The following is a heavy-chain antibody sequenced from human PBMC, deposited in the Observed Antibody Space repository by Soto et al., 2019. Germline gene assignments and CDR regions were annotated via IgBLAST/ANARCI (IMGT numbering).Heavy chain of an antibody. V-gene: IGHV3-23*01. Sequence: GGSLRLSCLASGFTFNSYAMSWVRQAPGKGLEWVSVIRGGSGGSTYYADSVKGRFTISRDNSRNTLYLQMNSLRADDTAVYYCAKGEYTSSSPDYWGQGTLVTVSS. D-gene: IGHD6-6*01. CDR2: IRGGSGGST. CDR3: AKGEYTSSSPDY. J-gene: IGHJ4*02. CDR1: GFTFNSYA.